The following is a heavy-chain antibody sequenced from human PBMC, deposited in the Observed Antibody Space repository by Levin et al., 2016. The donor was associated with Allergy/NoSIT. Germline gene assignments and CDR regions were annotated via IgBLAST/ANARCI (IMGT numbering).Heavy chain of an antibody. CDR2: IYNSGST. D-gene: IGHD3-10*01. J-gene: IGHJ4*02. CDR1: GASVSSQY. Sequence: SETLSLTCTVSGASVSSQYWSWIRQPPGEGLEWIGYIYNSGSTNYNPSLKSRVTISVDTSKNQFSLKLTSVTAADTAVYYCASAFGVALDGTWTSSTGDYWGRGTLVTVSS. CDR3: ASAFGVALDGTWTSSTGDY. V-gene: IGHV4-59*02.